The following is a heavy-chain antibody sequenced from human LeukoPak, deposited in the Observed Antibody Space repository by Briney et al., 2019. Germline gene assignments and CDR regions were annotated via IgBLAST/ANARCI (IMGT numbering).Heavy chain of an antibody. V-gene: IGHV3-23*01. Sequence: GGSPRLSCAASGFTFSSYAMSWVRQAPGKGLEWVSAISGSGGSAYYADSVKGRFTISRDNSKNTLYLQMNSLRAEDTAVYYCARQKTTVTTAYFDYWGQGTLVTVSS. J-gene: IGHJ4*02. CDR1: GFTFSSYA. CDR3: ARQKTTVTTAYFDY. D-gene: IGHD4-17*01. CDR2: ISGSGGSA.